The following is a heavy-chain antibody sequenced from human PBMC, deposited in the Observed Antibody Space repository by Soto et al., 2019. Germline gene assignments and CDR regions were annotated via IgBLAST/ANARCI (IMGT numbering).Heavy chain of an antibody. CDR1: GYSFTNYD. V-gene: IGHV1-18*01. CDR2: ISPYNGDT. J-gene: IGHJ4*02. Sequence: ASVKVSCKASGYSFTNYDISWVRQATGQGLEWMGWISPYNGDTNYAQKLQGRVTMTTDTSTSTAYMELRSLRSDDTAVYYCARYCSSTSCDHYFDYWGQGTLVTVSS. D-gene: IGHD2-2*01. CDR3: ARYCSSTSCDHYFDY.